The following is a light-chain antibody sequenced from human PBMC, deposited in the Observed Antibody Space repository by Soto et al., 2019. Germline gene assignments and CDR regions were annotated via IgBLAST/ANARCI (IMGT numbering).Light chain of an antibody. CDR2: GNS. V-gene: IGLV1-40*01. CDR1: TSNIGAGYD. CDR3: QSHDTSLSGSYV. Sequence: QSVLTQPPSVSGAPGQRVTFSCTGSTSNIGAGYDVHWYQQLPGTSPKLLIFGNSNRPSGVPDRFSASRSGSSASLAITGLQAEDEADYYCQSHDTSLSGSYVFGSGTKVTVL. J-gene: IGLJ1*01.